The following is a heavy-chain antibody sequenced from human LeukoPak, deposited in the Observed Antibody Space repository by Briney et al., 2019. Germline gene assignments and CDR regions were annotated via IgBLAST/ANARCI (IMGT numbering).Heavy chain of an antibody. Sequence: SGGSLRLSCAASGFTFSSYSMNWVRQAPGKGLEWVSYISSSSTIYYADSVKGRFTISRDNAKNSLYLQMNSLRDEDTAVYYCARRHSYGYYFDYWGQGTLVTVSS. V-gene: IGHV3-48*02. J-gene: IGHJ4*02. D-gene: IGHD5-18*01. CDR2: ISSSSTI. CDR1: GFTFSSYS. CDR3: ARRHSYGYYFDY.